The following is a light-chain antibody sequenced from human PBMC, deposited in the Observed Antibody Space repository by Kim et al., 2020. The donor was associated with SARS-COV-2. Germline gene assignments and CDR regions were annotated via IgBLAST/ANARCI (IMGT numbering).Light chain of an antibody. J-gene: IGKJ2*01. CDR1: QSVSST. V-gene: IGKV3-20*01. Sequence: EIVLTQSPGTLSLSPGERATLSCRASQSVSSTLAWYQQKPGQAPRLLIYAASTRATGIPDRFSGSVSGTDITLTISRLEPEDFVVYYCQQYGSSPRTFGQGTKLEI. CDR3: QQYGSSPRT. CDR2: AAS.